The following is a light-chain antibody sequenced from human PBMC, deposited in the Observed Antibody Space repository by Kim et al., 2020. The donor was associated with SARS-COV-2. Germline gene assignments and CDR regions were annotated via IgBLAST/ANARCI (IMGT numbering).Light chain of an antibody. CDR2: DAS. Sequence: PGERATLSCRASQSVSSYLAWYQQKPGQAPRLLIYDASNRATGIPARFSGSGSGTDFTLTISSLEPEDFAVYYCQQRSNWPPGWTFGQGTKV. CDR1: QSVSSY. CDR3: QQRSNWPPGWT. J-gene: IGKJ1*01. V-gene: IGKV3-11*01.